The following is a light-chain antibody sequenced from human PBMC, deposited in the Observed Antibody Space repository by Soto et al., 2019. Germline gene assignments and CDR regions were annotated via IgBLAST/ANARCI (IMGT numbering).Light chain of an antibody. CDR3: SSYTSSSTYVV. J-gene: IGLJ2*01. CDR1: SSDVGGYNY. CDR2: DVS. V-gene: IGLV2-14*01. Sequence: QSALTQPASVSGSPGQSITISCTGTSSDVGGYNYVSWYQQHPGKAPKLMIYDVSNRPSGVSNRFSGSKSGNTAYLNISGLQAEDEADYYCSSYTSSSTYVVFGGGTKLTVL.